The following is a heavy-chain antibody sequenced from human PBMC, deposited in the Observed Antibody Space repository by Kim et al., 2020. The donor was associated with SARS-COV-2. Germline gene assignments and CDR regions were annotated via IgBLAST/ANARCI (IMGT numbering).Heavy chain of an antibody. Sequence: SETLSLTCAVYGGSFSGYYWSWIRQPPGKGLEWIGEINHSGSTNYNPSLKSRVTISVDTSKNQFSLKLSSVTAADTAVYYCARGRFMYSSGWYQDYWGQGTLVTVSS. V-gene: IGHV4-34*01. CDR1: GGSFSGYY. CDR2: INHSGST. J-gene: IGHJ4*02. D-gene: IGHD6-19*01. CDR3: ARGRFMYSSGWYQDY.